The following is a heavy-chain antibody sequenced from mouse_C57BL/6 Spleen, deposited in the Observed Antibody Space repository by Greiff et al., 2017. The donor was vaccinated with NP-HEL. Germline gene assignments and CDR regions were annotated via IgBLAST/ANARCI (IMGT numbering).Heavy chain of an antibody. CDR2: ISYDGSN. CDR3: ARDRGSPSWLAY. V-gene: IGHV3-6*01. J-gene: IGHJ3*01. Sequence: EVQLVESGPGLVKPSQSLSLTCSVTGYSITSGYYWNWLRQFPGSKLEWMGYISYDGSNNYNPSLKNRISITRDTSKNQFFLKLNSVTTEDTATYYCARDRGSPSWLAYWGQGTLVTVSA. D-gene: IGHD1-1*01. CDR1: GYSITSGYY.